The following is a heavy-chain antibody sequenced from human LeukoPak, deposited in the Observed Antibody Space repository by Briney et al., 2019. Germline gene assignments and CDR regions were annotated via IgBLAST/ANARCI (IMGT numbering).Heavy chain of an antibody. CDR1: GYTFTSYY. D-gene: IGHD4-23*01. V-gene: IGHV1-46*01. J-gene: IGHJ5*02. CDR3: ARDNSVEDTAWWFDP. CDR2: TNPSGGST. Sequence: ASVKVSCKASGYTFTSYYMHWVRQAPGQGLEWMGITNPSGGSTSYAQKFQGRVTMTRDMSTSTDYMELSSLRSEDTAVYYCARDNSVEDTAWWFDPWGQGTLVTVSS.